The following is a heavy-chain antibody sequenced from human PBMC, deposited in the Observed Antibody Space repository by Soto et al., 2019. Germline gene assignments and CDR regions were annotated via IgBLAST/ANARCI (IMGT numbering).Heavy chain of an antibody. Sequence: QVQLVQSGAEVKEPGASVKVSCKASGYTFTSNYMQWVRHATGQGLEGMGVIKPSDGGTTNTQKLQGKTTMTTDTSTSTFYIQLYSLRSEAKAVYYCARRERGYRDYWGQGTLVPVSS. V-gene: IGHV1-46*01. CDR2: IKPSDGGT. CDR1: GYTFTSNY. CDR3: ARRERGYRDY. D-gene: IGHD5-18*01. J-gene: IGHJ4*02.